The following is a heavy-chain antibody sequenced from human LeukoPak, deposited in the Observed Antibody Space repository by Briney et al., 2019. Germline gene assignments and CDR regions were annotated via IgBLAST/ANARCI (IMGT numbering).Heavy chain of an antibody. Sequence: GGSLRLSCAVSGFTFSDHYMSWVRQAPGKGLEWVSIIYSGGSTYYADSVKGRSTISRDNSKNTLYLQMNSLRAEDTAVYYCARDRGRDYGGNSRTYYFDDWGQGTLVTVSS. D-gene: IGHD4-23*01. V-gene: IGHV3-53*05. CDR2: IYSGGST. CDR1: GFTFSDHY. CDR3: ARDRGRDYGGNSRTYYFDD. J-gene: IGHJ4*02.